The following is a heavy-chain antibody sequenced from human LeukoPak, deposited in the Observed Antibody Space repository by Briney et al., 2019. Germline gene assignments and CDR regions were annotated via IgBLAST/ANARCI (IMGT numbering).Heavy chain of an antibody. CDR2: VSYSGST. D-gene: IGHD3-3*01. CDR3: ARSGYSNFDY. Sequence: SETLSLTCTVSGGSIRSYYWSWVRQPPGKGLEWIGYVSYSGSTDYNPSLKSRVTISVDTSKNQFSLKLSSVTAADTAVYYCARSGYSNFDYWGQGTLVTVSS. J-gene: IGHJ4*02. V-gene: IGHV4-59*08. CDR1: GGSIRSYY.